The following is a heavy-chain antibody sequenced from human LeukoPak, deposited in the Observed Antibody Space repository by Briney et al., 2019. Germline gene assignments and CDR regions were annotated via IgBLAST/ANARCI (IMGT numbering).Heavy chain of an antibody. J-gene: IGHJ4*02. CDR2: ISPGDSDT. D-gene: IGHD2-15*01. V-gene: IGHV5-51*01. Sequence: GESLKISCKGSGYSFTSYWIGWVRQMPGKGLEWMGIISPGDSDTRYSPSFQGQVTISADKSISTAYLQWSSLKASDTAMYYCARREWWEPYYFDYWGQGTLVTVSS. CDR1: GYSFTSYW. CDR3: ARREWWEPYYFDY.